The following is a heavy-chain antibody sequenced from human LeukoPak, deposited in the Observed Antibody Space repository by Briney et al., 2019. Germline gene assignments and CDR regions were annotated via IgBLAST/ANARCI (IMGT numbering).Heavy chain of an antibody. D-gene: IGHD4-17*01. J-gene: IGHJ4*02. V-gene: IGHV3-30-3*01. CDR1: VFIFSRYA. Sequence: GGSLRLSCAASVFIFSRYAMHGVRQAPGKGVEGVAVISYDGTNKYYADSVKGRFTISTDNSKNTLYLQMNSLRAEDTAVYYCARVRRTVTTFEYIDKWGQGTLLTVSS. CDR2: ISYDGTNK. CDR3: ARVRRTVTTFEYIDK.